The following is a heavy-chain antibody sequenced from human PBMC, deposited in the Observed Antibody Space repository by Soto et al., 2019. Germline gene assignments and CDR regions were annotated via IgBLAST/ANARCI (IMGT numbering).Heavy chain of an antibody. V-gene: IGHV3-30-3*01. CDR1: GFTFSSYA. CDR2: ISYDGSNK. J-gene: IGHJ4*02. D-gene: IGHD6-13*01. Sequence: QVQLVESGGGVVQPGRSLRLSCAASGFTFSSYAMHWVRQAPGKGLEWVAVISYDGSNKYYADSVKGRFTISRDNSKNTLDLQMNSLRAEDRAVYYCARGLQAAGTSGYWGQGTLVTVSS. CDR3: ARGLQAAGTSGY.